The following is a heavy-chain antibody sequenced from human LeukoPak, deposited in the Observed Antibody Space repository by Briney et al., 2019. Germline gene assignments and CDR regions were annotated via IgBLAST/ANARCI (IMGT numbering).Heavy chain of an antibody. CDR1: GGSISHYY. D-gene: IGHD5-18*01. V-gene: IGHV4-4*07. J-gene: IGHJ3*02. Sequence: SETLSLTCTVSGGSISHYYWNWIRQPAGEGLEWIGRIYTSGGSKYNPSLKSRVTIIVNTYKNNFFFEQSSVTAADTAVYYCARDKELQLWSPDAFDSWGQGTMVTVAS. CDR2: IYTSGGS. CDR3: ARDKELQLWSPDAFDS.